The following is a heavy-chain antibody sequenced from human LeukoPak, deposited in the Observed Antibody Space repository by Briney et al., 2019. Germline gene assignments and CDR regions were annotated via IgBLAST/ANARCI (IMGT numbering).Heavy chain of an antibody. CDR1: GFTFSIYS. V-gene: IGHV3-48*02. CDR2: ISSSSNTI. D-gene: IGHD2-15*01. Sequence: GGSLRLSCAASGFTFSIYSMNWVRQAPGKGLEWVSYISSSSNTIYYADSVKGRFTISRDNAKNSVYLQMSSLRDEDTAVYYCARDRGYFSHWGQGTLVTVSS. CDR3: ARDRGYFSH. J-gene: IGHJ4*02.